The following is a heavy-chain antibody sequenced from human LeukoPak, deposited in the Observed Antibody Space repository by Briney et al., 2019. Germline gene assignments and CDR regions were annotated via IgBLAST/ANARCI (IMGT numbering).Heavy chain of an antibody. J-gene: IGHJ5*02. V-gene: IGHV3-23*01. CDR1: GFTFSSYA. CDR2: ISGSGDST. D-gene: IGHD4-17*01. Sequence: GGSLRLSCAASGFTFSSYAMSWVRQAPGKGLEWVSAISGSGDSTYYADSVKGRFTISRDNSKNTLYLQMNSLRAEDTAVYYCAKLMTTVTTAWLDPWGQGTLVTVSS. CDR3: AKLMTTVTTAWLDP.